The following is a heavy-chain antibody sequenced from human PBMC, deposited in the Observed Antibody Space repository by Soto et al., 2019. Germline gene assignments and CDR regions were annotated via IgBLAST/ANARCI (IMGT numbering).Heavy chain of an antibody. CDR1: GGSISSYY. Sequence: PSETLSLTCTVSGGSISSYYWSWIRQPPGKGLEWIGYIYYSGSANYNPSLKSRVTISVDMSKNQFSLKLSSVTAADTAVYYCARGRTTVTPLAYWGQGTLVTVSS. J-gene: IGHJ4*02. CDR2: IYYSGSA. D-gene: IGHD4-17*01. V-gene: IGHV4-59*01. CDR3: ARGRTTVTPLAY.